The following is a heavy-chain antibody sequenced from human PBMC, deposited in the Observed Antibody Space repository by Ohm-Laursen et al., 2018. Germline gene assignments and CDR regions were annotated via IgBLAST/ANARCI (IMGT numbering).Heavy chain of an antibody. V-gene: IGHV2-70*11. CDR1: GFSLTTSGMA. Sequence: TQTLTLTCSFSGFSLTTSGMAVAWIRQPPGKALEWLARIDWDDDKYYRTSLKTRLTISKDTSKNQVVLIMTNMDPVDTATYYCARVDILTGYYYYWGQGTLVTVSS. CDR3: ARVDILTGYYYY. D-gene: IGHD3-9*01. J-gene: IGHJ4*02. CDR2: IDWDDDK.